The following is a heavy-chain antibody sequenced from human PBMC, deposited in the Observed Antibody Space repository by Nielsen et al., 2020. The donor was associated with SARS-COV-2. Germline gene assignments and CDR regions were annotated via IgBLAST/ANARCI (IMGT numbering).Heavy chain of an antibody. CDR2: IFNTGST. Sequence: SETLSLTCTVFGGSIGSYYWSWIRQPPGKGLEWIGHIFNTGSTSYNPSLRSRVTILVDTSKNHFSLKLTSVTAADTAVYYCARALLWFEAGFDYWGQGTLVTVSS. CDR1: GGSIGSYY. CDR3: ARALLWFEAGFDY. V-gene: IGHV4-59*13. J-gene: IGHJ4*02. D-gene: IGHD3-10*01.